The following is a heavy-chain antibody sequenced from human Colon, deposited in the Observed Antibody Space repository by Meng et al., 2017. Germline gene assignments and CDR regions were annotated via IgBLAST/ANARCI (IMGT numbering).Heavy chain of an antibody. CDR2: VYYTGNT. D-gene: IGHD2-21*02. CDR3: ARVNGDFDEAWFDP. CDR1: GGFLSSGDYY. J-gene: IGHJ5*02. V-gene: IGHV4-61*08. Sequence: QRQLQGAGPGLVSPSETLAPTCTVSGGFLSSGDYYLSWIRQPPGKGLEWLGYVYYTGNTNYNPSLKIRVTISLDTSNNQFSLKLTSMTAADVPIYYCARVNGDFDEAWFDPWGQGTLVTVSS.